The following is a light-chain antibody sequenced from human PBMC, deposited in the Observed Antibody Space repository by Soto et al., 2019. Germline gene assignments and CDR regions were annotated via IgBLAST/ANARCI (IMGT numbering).Light chain of an antibody. J-gene: IGKJ1*01. CDR3: QQRSNWPPK. V-gene: IGKV1-27*01. CDR2: GAS. Sequence: DIQMTQSPPSLSASVGDRVTISCRASLGIANYVLWYQQRPGKVPKLLIYGASSLLSGVPSRFSGSGSGTDFTLTISSLQPEDVGTYYCQQRSNWPPKFGQGTKVDIK. CDR1: LGIANY.